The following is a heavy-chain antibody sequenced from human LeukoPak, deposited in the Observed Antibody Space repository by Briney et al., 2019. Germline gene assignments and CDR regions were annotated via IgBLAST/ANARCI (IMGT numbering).Heavy chain of an antibody. CDR1: GGSISSYY. CDR3: ARDMRAHPTGYNWFDP. D-gene: IGHD2-2*01. Sequence: KPSETLSLTCTVSGGSISSYYWSWIRQPPGKGLEWIGYIYYSGSTNYNPSLKSRVTISVDTSKNQFSLKLSSVTAADTAVYYCARDMRAHPTGYNWFDPWGQGTLVTVSS. J-gene: IGHJ5*02. V-gene: IGHV4-59*01. CDR2: IYYSGST.